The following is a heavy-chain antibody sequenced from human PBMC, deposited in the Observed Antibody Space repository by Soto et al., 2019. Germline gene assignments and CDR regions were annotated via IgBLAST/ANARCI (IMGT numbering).Heavy chain of an antibody. CDR3: EGSKNREFGFDY. CDR2: TYYTADT. J-gene: IGHJ4*02. D-gene: IGHD3-10*01. V-gene: IGHV4-59*01. CDR1: GVAIRSYF. Sequence: PSETLSLTCTVSGVAIRSYFWSWIRQPPGKGLEWIGSTYYTADTKYNPSLESRATISADPSKKQFSLRLGLVTAADTALYYCEGSKNREFGFDYWGQGALVTVSS.